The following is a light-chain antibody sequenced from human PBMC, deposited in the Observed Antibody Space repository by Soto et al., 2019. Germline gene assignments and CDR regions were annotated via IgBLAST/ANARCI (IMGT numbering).Light chain of an antibody. J-gene: IGKJ1*01. CDR1: QSISSW. CDR2: DAS. V-gene: IGKV1-5*01. CDR3: QHQET. Sequence: DIQMTQSPSTLSASVGDRVTITCRASQSISSWLAWYQQKPGKAPNLLIYDASSLQSGVPSRFSGSGSGTEFTLTISSLQPDDFATYFCQHQETSGQGTKVDIK.